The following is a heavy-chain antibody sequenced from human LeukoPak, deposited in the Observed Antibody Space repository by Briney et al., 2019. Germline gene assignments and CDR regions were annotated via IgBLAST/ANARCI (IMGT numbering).Heavy chain of an antibody. Sequence: GGSLRLSRAASGFTFSSYWMHWVRQAPGKGLVWVSRFNSDGSSTSYADSVKGRFTISRDNAKNTLYLQMSSLRAEDTAVYYCAREGIQLWHYYFDYWGQGTLVTVSS. V-gene: IGHV3-74*01. D-gene: IGHD5-18*01. CDR3: AREGIQLWHYYFDY. CDR1: GFTFSSYW. J-gene: IGHJ4*02. CDR2: FNSDGSST.